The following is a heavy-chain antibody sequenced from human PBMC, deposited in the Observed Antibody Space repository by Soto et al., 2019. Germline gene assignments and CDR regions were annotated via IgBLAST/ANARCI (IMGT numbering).Heavy chain of an antibody. CDR2: ISAYNGNT. D-gene: IGHD6-13*01. J-gene: IGHJ4*02. CDR3: ASGTGYSTPPGY. V-gene: IGHV1-18*01. Sequence: ASVKVSCKVSGYTLTELSMHWVRQAPGQGLEWMGWISAYNGNTNYAQKLQGRVTMTTDTSTSTAYMELRSLRSDDTAVYYCASGTGYSTPPGYWGQGTLVTVS. CDR1: GYTLTELS.